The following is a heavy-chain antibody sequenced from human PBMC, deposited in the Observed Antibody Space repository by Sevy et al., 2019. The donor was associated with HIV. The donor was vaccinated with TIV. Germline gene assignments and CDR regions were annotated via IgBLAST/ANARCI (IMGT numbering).Heavy chain of an antibody. CDR2: ISGNGGYT. Sequence: GSLRLSCAASGFTFSSYAMSWVRQAPGKGLEWVSVISGNGGYTYYADSVKGRFTISRDTSKNTLYLQMNGLRAEDTAVYYCAKGSTSSSEVGYFDYWGQGTLVTVSS. D-gene: IGHD2-2*01. CDR3: AKGSTSSSEVGYFDY. J-gene: IGHJ4*02. CDR1: GFTFSSYA. V-gene: IGHV3-23*01.